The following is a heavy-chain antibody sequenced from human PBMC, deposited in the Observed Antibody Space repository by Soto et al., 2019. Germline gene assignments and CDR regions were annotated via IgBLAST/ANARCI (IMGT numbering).Heavy chain of an antibody. V-gene: IGHV3-30*18. D-gene: IGHD1-1*01. CDR3: TKEYIVGTTWGYFES. CDR2: ISYDGSNE. Sequence: QLVQSGGGVVQPGRSLRLSCVASGFIFSTYGMHWVRQVPGKGLEWVAHISYDGSNEYYADSVKGRFTVSRDNAKNTLDLQMNGPKTEDTALYYCTKEYIVGTTWGYFESWGQGALVIVSS. CDR1: GFIFSTYG. J-gene: IGHJ4*02.